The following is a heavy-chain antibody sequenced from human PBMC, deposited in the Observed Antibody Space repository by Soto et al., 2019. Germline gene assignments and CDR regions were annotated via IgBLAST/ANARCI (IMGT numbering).Heavy chain of an antibody. Sequence: GGSLRLSFAASGFTFSSYAMHWVRQAPGKWLEWVEVISYDGSNKYYADSVKGLFTISRDNSKNTLYLQMNSLRAEDTAVYYCPRSSPGIEAVSKNYYYHYGMDVWGQGTTVTVSS. D-gene: IGHD6-13*01. J-gene: IGHJ6*02. CDR1: GFTFSSYA. CDR2: ISYDGSNK. CDR3: PRSSPGIEAVSKNYYYHYGMDV. V-gene: IGHV3-30-3*01.